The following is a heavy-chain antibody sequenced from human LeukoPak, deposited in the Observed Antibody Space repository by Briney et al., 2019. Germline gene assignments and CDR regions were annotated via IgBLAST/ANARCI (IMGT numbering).Heavy chain of an antibody. Sequence: ASVKVSCKASGYTFTSYGISWVRQAPGQGLEWMGWISAYNGNTNYAQKLQGRVTMTTDTSTSTAYMELRSLRSDDTAVYYCARQPNYYDSSGYYLWWGQGTLVTVSS. V-gene: IGHV1-18*01. CDR3: ARQPNYYDSSGYYLW. D-gene: IGHD3-22*01. CDR2: ISAYNGNT. J-gene: IGHJ4*02. CDR1: GYTFTSYG.